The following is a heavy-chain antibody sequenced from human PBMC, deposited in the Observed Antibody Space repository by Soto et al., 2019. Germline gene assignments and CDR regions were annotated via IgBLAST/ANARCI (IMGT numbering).Heavy chain of an antibody. Sequence: EVQLVESGGGLVQPGRSLRLSCADSGVTFDDYAMHWARQVPGKGLELVSGISWNSGSIGYADSVKGRFTISRDNAKNSLYLQMNSLRAEDTALYYCAKGLYSTSSDGALGYWGQGTLVTVSS. V-gene: IGHV3-9*01. CDR2: ISWNSGSI. D-gene: IGHD6-6*01. CDR1: GVTFDDYA. J-gene: IGHJ4*02. CDR3: AKGLYSTSSDGALGY.